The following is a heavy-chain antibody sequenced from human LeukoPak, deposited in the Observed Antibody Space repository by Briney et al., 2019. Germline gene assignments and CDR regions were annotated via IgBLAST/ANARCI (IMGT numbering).Heavy chain of an antibody. Sequence: SETLSLTCTISGGSIGNDYWNCIRQSAGKGLEWIGRIHGSGGTNYNPFLQSRVTMSVDTSKNEFSLSLSAVTAADTAVYYCARGSIVVVPAYKRGFDLWGRGTLVTVSS. D-gene: IGHD2-2*01. CDR3: ARGSIVVVPAYKRGFDL. CDR2: IHGSGGT. CDR1: GGSIGNDY. V-gene: IGHV4-4*07. J-gene: IGHJ2*01.